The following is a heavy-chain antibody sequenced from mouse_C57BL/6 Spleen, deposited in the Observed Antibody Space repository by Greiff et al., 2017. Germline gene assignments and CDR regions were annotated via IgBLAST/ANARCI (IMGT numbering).Heavy chain of an antibody. CDR3: ARSRITTGMDY. D-gene: IGHD1-1*01. CDR2: IYPGDGDT. Sequence: VHLVESGPELVKPGASVKISCKASGYAFSSSWMNWVKQRPGKGLEWIGRIYPGDGDTNYNGKFKGKATLTADKSSSTAYMQLSSLTSEDSAVYFCARSRITTGMDYWGQGTSVTVSS. J-gene: IGHJ4*01. CDR1: GYAFSSSW. V-gene: IGHV1-82*01.